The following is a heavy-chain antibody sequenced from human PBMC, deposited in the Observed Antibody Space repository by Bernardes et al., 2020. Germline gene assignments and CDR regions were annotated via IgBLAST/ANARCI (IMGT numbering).Heavy chain of an antibody. D-gene: IGHD6-19*01. J-gene: IGHJ4*02. CDR3: ARRGQWLSPFDY. CDR2: IYYSGST. Sequence: SEPLSLTCTVSGGSISSSSYYWGWILQPPGKGLEWIGSIYYSGSTYYNPSLKSRVTISVDTSKNQFSLKLSSVTAADTAVYYCARRGQWLSPFDYWGQGTLVTVSS. V-gene: IGHV4-39*01. CDR1: GGSISSSSYY.